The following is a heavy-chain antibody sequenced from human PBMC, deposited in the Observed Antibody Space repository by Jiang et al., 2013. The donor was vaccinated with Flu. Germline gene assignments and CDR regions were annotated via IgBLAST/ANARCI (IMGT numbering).Heavy chain of an antibody. CDR2: ISAYNGNT. D-gene: IGHD2-2*02. CDR1: GYTFTSYG. V-gene: IGHV1-18*04. J-gene: IGHJ4*02. Sequence: SGAEVKKPGASVKVSCKASGYTFTSYGISWVRQAPGQGLEWMGWISAYNGNTNYAQKLQGRVTMTTDTSTSTAYMELRSLRSDDTAVYYCARAPGVDCSSTSCYKPDYYFDYWGQGPWSPSPQ. CDR3: ARAPGVDCSSTSCYKPDYYFDY.